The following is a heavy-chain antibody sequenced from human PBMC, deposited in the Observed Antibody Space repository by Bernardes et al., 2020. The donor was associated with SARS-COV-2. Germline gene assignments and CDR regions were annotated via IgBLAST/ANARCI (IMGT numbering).Heavy chain of an antibody. V-gene: IGHV3-74*01. CDR3: ARQIPGAYSGGAY. CDR2: ISLDGSGT. J-gene: IGHJ4*02. CDR1: GFTFSSHW. D-gene: IGHD1-26*01. Sequence: GGSLRLSCVDSGFTFSSHWMHWVRQAPGKGLVWVSRISLDGSGTDYADSVKGRFTISRDNTKNMLYLQMNGLRAEDTAVYYCARQIPGAYSGGAYWGQGTLVTVSS.